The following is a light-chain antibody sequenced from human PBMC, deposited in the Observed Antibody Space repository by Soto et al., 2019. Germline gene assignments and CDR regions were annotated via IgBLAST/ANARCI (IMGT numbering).Light chain of an antibody. V-gene: IGLV2-14*01. CDR2: EVS. J-gene: IGLJ1*01. CDR3: SSYTSSSPWV. CDR1: SSDVGGYNY. Sequence: QSALTQPASVSGSPGQSITISCTGTSSDVGGYNYVSWYQQHPGTAPKLMIYEVSNRPSGVSNRFSGSKSGNTASLTISGLQAEDEADYYCSSYTSSSPWVFGTGTKLTFL.